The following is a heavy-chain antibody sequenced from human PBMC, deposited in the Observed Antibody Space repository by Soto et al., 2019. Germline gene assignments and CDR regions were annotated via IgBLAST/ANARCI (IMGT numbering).Heavy chain of an antibody. CDR1: GYTFSRYA. CDR3: ARESARVHYFDS. CDR2: INAGNGNT. J-gene: IGHJ4*02. V-gene: IGHV1-3*01. Sequence: ASVKVSCVASGYTFSRYAMHWVRQAPGQRLEWMGWINAGNGNTKYSRKFQGTVTITRNTSASTAYMELSSLRSEDTAVYYCARESARVHYFDSWGQGTLVTVSS.